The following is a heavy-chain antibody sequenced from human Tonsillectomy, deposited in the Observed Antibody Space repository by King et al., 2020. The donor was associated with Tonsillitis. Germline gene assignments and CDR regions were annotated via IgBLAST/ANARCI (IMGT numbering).Heavy chain of an antibody. V-gene: IGHV5-10-1*03. J-gene: IGHJ4*02. D-gene: IGHD3-3*01. CDR3: ATTARALGGYYYYFDY. Sequence: VQLVESGAELKKPGESLRISCKGSGYSFTSYWISWVRQMPGKGLEWMGRIDPSDAYTNYSPSFQGHVTISAVKSICTAYLQWSSLKASDNAMYYCATTARALGGYYYYFDYWGQGTLVTVSS. CDR2: IDPSDAYT. CDR1: GYSFTSYW.